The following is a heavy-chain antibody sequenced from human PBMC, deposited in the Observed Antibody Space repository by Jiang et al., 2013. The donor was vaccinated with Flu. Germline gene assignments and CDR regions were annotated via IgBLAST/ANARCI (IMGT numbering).Heavy chain of an antibody. V-gene: IGHV4-31*02. D-gene: IGHD3-10*01. Sequence: KSRVTISVDTSKNQFSLKLSSVTAADTAVYYCARGRYYYGSGRFDPWGQGTLVTVSS. J-gene: IGHJ5*02. CDR3: ARGRYYYGSGRFDP.